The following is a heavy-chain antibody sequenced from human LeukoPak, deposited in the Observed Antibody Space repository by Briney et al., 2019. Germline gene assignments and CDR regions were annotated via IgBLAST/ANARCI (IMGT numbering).Heavy chain of an antibody. V-gene: IGHV4-39*01. CDR1: GGSISSSSHS. CDR3: ARHFWSIPSRPVDY. Sequence: SGTLSLTCTVSGGSISSSSHSWGWIRQPPGKGLEWIGSIYYSGSTYYNPSLKSRVTLSVDTSKNQFSLKLSSVTAADTAVYYCARHFWSIPSRPVDYWGQGTLVTVSS. J-gene: IGHJ4*02. D-gene: IGHD3-3*01. CDR2: IYYSGST.